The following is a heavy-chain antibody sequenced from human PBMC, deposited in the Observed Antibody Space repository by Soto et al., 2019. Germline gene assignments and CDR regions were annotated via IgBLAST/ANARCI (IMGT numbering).Heavy chain of an antibody. V-gene: IGHV4-59*01. D-gene: IGHD1-26*01. CDR2: IYYSGST. CDR1: GGSISSDY. J-gene: IGHJ4*02. Sequence: SETLSLTCTVSGGSISSDYWSWIRQPPGKGLEWTGYIYYSGSTNYNPSLKSRVTISVDTSKNQFSLKLSSVTAADTAVYYCARGLKGTRGGATTVDYWGQGTLVTVSS. CDR3: ARGLKGTRGGATTVDY.